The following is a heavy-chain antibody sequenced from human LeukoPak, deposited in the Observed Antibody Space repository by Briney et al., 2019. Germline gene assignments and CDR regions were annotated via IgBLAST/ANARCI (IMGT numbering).Heavy chain of an antibody. Sequence: ASVKVSCKASGYTFTSYGISWVRQAPGQGRERMGWISAYNGNTNYAQKLHGRVTITTDTSTSTAYMELRSLRSDDTAVYYCARDRYYGSGSYYDWGQGTLVTVSS. J-gene: IGHJ4*02. V-gene: IGHV1-18*01. CDR2: ISAYNGNT. D-gene: IGHD3-10*01. CDR1: GYTFTSYG. CDR3: ARDRYYGSGSYYD.